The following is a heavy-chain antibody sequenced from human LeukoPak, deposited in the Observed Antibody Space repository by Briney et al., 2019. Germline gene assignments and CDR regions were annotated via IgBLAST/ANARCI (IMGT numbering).Heavy chain of an antibody. CDR3: ARNIAYCGGDCYNYFDY. CDR1: GGSFSGYY. V-gene: IGHV4-59*01. D-gene: IGHD2-21*02. CDR2: IYYTGST. J-gene: IGHJ4*02. Sequence: SETLSLTCAVYGGSFSGYYWSWIRQPPGKGLEWIGYIYYTGSTNYNPSLKSRVTISVDTSKNQFSLKLSSVTAADTAIYYCARNIAYCGGDCYNYFDYWGQGTLVTVSS.